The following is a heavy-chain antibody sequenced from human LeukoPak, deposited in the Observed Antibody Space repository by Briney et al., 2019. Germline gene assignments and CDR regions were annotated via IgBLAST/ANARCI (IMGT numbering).Heavy chain of an antibody. V-gene: IGHV1-2*06. J-gene: IGHJ4*02. CDR2: INPNSGGT. CDR1: GYTFTGYY. CDR3: AMIAAAGHDY. Sequence: GASVKVSCKASGYTFTGYYMHWVRQAPGQGLEGMGRINPNSGGTNYAQKFQGRVTMTRDTSISTAYMEPSRLRSDDTAVYYCAMIAAAGHDYWGQGTLLTVSS. D-gene: IGHD6-13*01.